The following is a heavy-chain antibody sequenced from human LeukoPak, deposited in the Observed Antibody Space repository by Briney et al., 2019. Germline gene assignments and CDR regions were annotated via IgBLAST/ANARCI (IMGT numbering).Heavy chain of an antibody. D-gene: IGHD3-22*01. CDR1: GGTFSSYA. V-gene: IGHV1-69*05. CDR3: ARVGGYANYYYYMDV. CDR2: IIPIFGTA. J-gene: IGHJ6*03. Sequence: SVKVSCKASGGTFSSYAISWVRQAPGQGLEWMGGIIPIFGTANYAQKFQGRVTITTDESTSTAYMELSSLRSEDTAVYYCARVGGYANYYYYMDVWGKGTTVTVSS.